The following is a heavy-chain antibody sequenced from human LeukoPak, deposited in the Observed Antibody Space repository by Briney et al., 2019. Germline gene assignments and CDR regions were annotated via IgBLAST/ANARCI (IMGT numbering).Heavy chain of an antibody. CDR1: GGSISSYY. V-gene: IGHV4-59*01. J-gene: IGHJ4*02. CDR2: IYYSGST. D-gene: IGHD6-19*01. Sequence: PSETLSLTCTVSGGSISSYYRSWVRQPPGKGLEWIGYIYYSGSTNYNPSLKSRVTISLDTSKNQFSLKLSSVTAADTAVYYCARGSGSSGKIDYWGQGTLVTVSS. CDR3: ARGSGSSGKIDY.